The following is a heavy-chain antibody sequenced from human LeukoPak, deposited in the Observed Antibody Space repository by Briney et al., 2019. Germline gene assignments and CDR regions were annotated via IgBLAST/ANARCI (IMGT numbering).Heavy chain of an antibody. Sequence: PGGSLRLSCAASGFTFSSYGMHWVRQAPGKGLEWVAVISYDGSNRYYADSVKGRFTISRDNSKNTLYLQMNSLRAEDTAVYYCAKDRGGGPMIGAFDIWGQGTMVTVSS. D-gene: IGHD3-22*01. J-gene: IGHJ3*02. CDR2: ISYDGSNR. V-gene: IGHV3-30*18. CDR1: GFTFSSYG. CDR3: AKDRGGGPMIGAFDI.